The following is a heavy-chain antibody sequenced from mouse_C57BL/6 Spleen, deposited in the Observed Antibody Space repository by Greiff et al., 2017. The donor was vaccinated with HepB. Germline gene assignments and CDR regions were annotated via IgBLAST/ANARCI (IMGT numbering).Heavy chain of an antibody. J-gene: IGHJ4*01. Sequence: VQRVESGPELVKPGASVKISCKASGYAFSSSWMNWVKQRPGKGLEWIGRIYPGDGDTNYNGKFKGKATLTADKSSSTAYMQLSSLTSEDSAVYFCARRLYAMDYWGQGTSVTVSS. CDR2: IYPGDGDT. CDR1: GYAFSSSW. V-gene: IGHV1-82*01. CDR3: ARRLYAMDY.